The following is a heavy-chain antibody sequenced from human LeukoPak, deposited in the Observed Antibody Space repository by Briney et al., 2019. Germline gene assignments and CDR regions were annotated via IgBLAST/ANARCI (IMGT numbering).Heavy chain of an antibody. CDR2: IYSGGST. CDR3: ARLSFDSGWYRFDP. V-gene: IGHV3-53*01. CDR1: GLTVSGNY. J-gene: IGHJ5*02. D-gene: IGHD6-19*01. Sequence: PGGSLRLSCAASGLTVSGNYMSWVRQAQGKGLEWVSLIYSGGSTYYADSVEGRFTISRDNSKNTLYLQMNSLRAEDMAIYYCARLSFDSGWYRFDPWGQGTLVTVSS.